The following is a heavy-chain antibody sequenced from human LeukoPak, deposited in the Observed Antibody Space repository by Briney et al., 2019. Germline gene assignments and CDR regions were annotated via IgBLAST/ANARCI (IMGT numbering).Heavy chain of an antibody. CDR2: INPSGGST. J-gene: IGHJ6*03. CDR3: ATSRGGYYYYMDV. V-gene: IGHV1-46*01. D-gene: IGHD3-10*01. Sequence: ASVKVSCKASGYTFTSYYMHWVRQAPGQGLEWMGIINPSGGSTSYAQKFKGRVTMTRDMSTSTVYMELSRLRSDDTAVYYCATSRGGYYYYMDVWGKGTTVTISS. CDR1: GYTFTSYY.